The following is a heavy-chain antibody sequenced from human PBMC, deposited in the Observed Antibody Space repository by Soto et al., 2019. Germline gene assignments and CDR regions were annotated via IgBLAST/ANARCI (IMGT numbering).Heavy chain of an antibody. CDR1: GFTFTSSA. V-gene: IGHV1-58*01. D-gene: IGHD6-6*01. CDR2: IVVGSGNT. J-gene: IGHJ6*02. CDR3: AAEAARPAFRYYYYGMDV. Sequence: GASVKVSCKASGFTFTSSAVQWVRQARGQRLEWIGWIVVGSGNTNYAQKFQERVTITRDMSTSTAYMELSSLRSEDTAVYYCAAEAARPAFRYYYYGMDVWGQGTTVTVSS.